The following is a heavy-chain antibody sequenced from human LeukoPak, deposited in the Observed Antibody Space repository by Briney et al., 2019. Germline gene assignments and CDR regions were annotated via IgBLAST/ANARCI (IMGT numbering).Heavy chain of an antibody. D-gene: IGHD3-22*01. J-gene: IGHJ4*02. CDR1: GFPMKSSYY. V-gene: IGHV4-38-2*02. CDR2: NYHWEST. Sequence: SETLSLTCSVSGFPMKSSYYGAWIRQSPGKGLEGIGNNYHWESTYYNPSLRSRVSISIGTTNHQLSLKMRSVTAADTAVYYCARDPLYQGCGYYRPERIIDYWGQGTLVSVPS. CDR3: ARDPLYQGCGYYRPERIIDY.